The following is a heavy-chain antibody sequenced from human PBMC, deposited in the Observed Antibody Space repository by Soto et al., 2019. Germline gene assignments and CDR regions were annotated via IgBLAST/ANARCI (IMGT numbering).Heavy chain of an antibody. Sequence: SETLSLTCTVSGDSISTDYWSWIRQSPGKGLEWIGFIYYGGSTNYNPSLKSRVTISVDTPKNQFSLKLSSVTAADTAVYYCARLEVASQRTHYYGMDVWGQGTTVTVSS. V-gene: IGHV4-59*08. CDR1: GDSISTDY. J-gene: IGHJ6*02. CDR3: ARLEVASQRTHYYGMDV. CDR2: IYYGGST.